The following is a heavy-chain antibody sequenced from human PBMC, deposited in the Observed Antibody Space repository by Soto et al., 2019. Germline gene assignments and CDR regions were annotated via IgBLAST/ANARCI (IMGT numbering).Heavy chain of an antibody. CDR3: ARDPPIDILTGYITPNYYFDY. J-gene: IGHJ4*02. Sequence: GGSLRLSCAASGFTFSSYGMHWVHQAPGKGLEWVAVIWYDGSNKYYADSVKGRFTISRDNSKNTLYLQMNSLRAEDTAVYYCARDPPIDILTGYITPNYYFDYWGQGTLVTVSS. CDR1: GFTFSSYG. CDR2: IWYDGSNK. D-gene: IGHD3-9*01. V-gene: IGHV3-33*01.